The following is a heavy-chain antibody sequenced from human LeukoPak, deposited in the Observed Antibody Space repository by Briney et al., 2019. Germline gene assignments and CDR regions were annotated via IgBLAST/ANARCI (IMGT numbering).Heavy chain of an antibody. CDR3: ARDGSYGGDRPLDY. CDR1: GSSISNYY. CDR2: IYYSGNT. V-gene: IGHV4-39*07. J-gene: IGHJ4*02. D-gene: IGHD4/OR15-4a*01. Sequence: SETLSLTCTVSGSSISNYYWGWIRQAPGKGLEWIRSIYYSGNTYYNSSLKSRVTISLDTSKNQFSLKLTSVTAADTAVYYCARDGSYGGDRPLDYWGQGTLVTVSS.